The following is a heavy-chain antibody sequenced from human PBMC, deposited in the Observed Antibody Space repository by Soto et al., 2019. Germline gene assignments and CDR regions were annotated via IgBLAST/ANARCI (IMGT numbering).Heavy chain of an antibody. D-gene: IGHD2-8*01. Sequence: EVQLVESGGGLVQPGGSLRLSCAASGFTFTTSWMHWVRQAPGKGLVWVSRIESDGRVTRYADSVKGRFTISRDNANNTMYLQMNSLRAEDTAVYDCARDSMKGRFDPWGQGTLVTVSS. J-gene: IGHJ5*02. CDR2: IESDGRVT. V-gene: IGHV3-74*01. CDR1: GFTFTTSW. CDR3: ARDSMKGRFDP.